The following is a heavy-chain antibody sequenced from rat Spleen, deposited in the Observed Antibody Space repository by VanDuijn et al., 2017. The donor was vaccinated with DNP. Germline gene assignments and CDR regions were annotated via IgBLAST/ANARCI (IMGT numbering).Heavy chain of an antibody. CDR1: GFTFSNYY. V-gene: IGHV5-27*01. CDR2: ITNSGGST. J-gene: IGHJ2*01. CDR3: TTNNYFDY. Sequence: EVQLVESGGGLVQPGRSLKVSCAVSGFTFSNYYMAWVRQAPTKGLEWVASITNSGGSTYYRDSVKGRFTISRDNAKSTLFLQMDSLRSEDTATYYCTTNNYFDYWGQGVMVTVSS.